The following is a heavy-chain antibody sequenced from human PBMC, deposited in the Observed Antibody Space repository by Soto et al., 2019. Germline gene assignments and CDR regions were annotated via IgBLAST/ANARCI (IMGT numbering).Heavy chain of an antibody. V-gene: IGHV3-53*01. Sequence: GGSLRLSCAASGFTVSSNYMSWVRQAPGKGLEWVSVIYSGGSTYYADSVKGRFTISRDNSKNTLYLQMNSLRAEDTAVDYCARDTEDSSSSFAFDIWGQGTMVTVSS. CDR3: ARDTEDSSSSFAFDI. CDR2: IYSGGST. CDR1: GFTVSSNY. J-gene: IGHJ3*02. D-gene: IGHD6-6*01.